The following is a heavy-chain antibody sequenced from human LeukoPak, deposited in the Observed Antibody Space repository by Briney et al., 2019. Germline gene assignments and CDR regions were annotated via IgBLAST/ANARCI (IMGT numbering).Heavy chain of an antibody. CDR3: AREAGGSGSPLDY. J-gene: IGHJ4*02. CDR1: GFTFSSYS. CDR2: ISSSSSYI. Sequence: GGSLRLSCAASGFTFSSYSMNWVRQAPGKGLEWVSSISSSSSYIYYADSVKGRFTISRDNAQNSLYLQMNSLRAEDTAVYYCAREAGGSGSPLDYWGQGTLVTVSP. V-gene: IGHV3-21*01. D-gene: IGHD3-10*01.